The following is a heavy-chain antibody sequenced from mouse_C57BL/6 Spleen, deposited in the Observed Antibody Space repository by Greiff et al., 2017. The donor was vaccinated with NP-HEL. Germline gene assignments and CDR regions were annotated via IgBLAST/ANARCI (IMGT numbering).Heavy chain of an antibody. Sequence: VQLQQSGAELVKPGASVKISCKASGYAFSSYWMNWVKQRPGKGLEWIGQIYPGDGDTNYNGKFKGKATLTADKSSSTAYMQLSSLTSEDSAVYFCARGVTTTLLDYWGQGTTLTVSS. J-gene: IGHJ2*01. CDR3: ARGVTTTLLDY. D-gene: IGHD1-1*01. V-gene: IGHV1-80*01. CDR2: IYPGDGDT. CDR1: GYAFSSYW.